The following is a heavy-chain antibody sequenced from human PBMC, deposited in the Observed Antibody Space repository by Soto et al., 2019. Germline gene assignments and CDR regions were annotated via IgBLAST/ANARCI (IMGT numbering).Heavy chain of an antibody. Sequence: QVQLVESGGGVVQPGRSLRLSCEASGLAIRSNASHWVRHAPGKGLEWVAVISFEGSYKYYADSVKGRFTVSRDNSQNNVSPQMDSLTGEDSALYYCVRAAGIAAAGSSQGVPWGQGTLVTVSS. CDR1: GLAIRSNA. CDR3: VRAAGIAAAGSSQGVP. D-gene: IGHD6-13*01. V-gene: IGHV3-30*04. J-gene: IGHJ5*02. CDR2: ISFEGSYK.